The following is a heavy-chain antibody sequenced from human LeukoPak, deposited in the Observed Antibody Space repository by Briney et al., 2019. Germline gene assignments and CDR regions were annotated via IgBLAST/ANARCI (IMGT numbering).Heavy chain of an antibody. V-gene: IGHV1-69*13. D-gene: IGHD2-2*01. CDR1: GGTFSSYA. CDR3: AKELGYCSSTSCSPNWFDP. CDR2: IIPIFGTA. Sequence: SVKVSCKASGGTFSSYAISWVRPAPGQGLEWMGGIIPIFGTANYAQRFQGRVTITADESTSTAYMELSSLRSEDTAVYYCAKELGYCSSTSCSPNWFDPWGQGTLVTVSS. J-gene: IGHJ5*02.